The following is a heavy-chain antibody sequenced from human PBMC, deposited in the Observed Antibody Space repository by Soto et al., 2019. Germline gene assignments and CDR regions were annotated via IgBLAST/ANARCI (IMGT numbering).Heavy chain of an antibody. CDR1: GGTFSSYT. V-gene: IGHV1-69*04. D-gene: IGHD6-13*01. J-gene: IGHJ3*02. CDR2: IIPILGIA. CDR3: ARDSAAGLNAFDI. Sequence: EASVEVSCKASGGTFSSYTISWVRQAPGQGLEWMGRIIPILGIANYAQKFQGRVTITADKSTSTAYMELSSLRSEDTAVYYCARDSAAGLNAFDIWGHGTMVTVSS.